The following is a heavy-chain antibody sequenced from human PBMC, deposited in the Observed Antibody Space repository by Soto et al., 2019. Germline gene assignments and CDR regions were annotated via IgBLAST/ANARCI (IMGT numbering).Heavy chain of an antibody. CDR3: ARAFQVTISTRVWFDH. D-gene: IGHD3-9*01. Sequence: SETLSLTCTVSCGSVSSGFSYWSWIRQPPGKGLEWIGYIYYTGSTNYNPALRGRVTMSVDASRNQFSLKLSSLTAADTAVYYCARAFQVTISTRVWFDHWGQGTLVTVS. J-gene: IGHJ5*02. CDR1: CGSVSSGFSY. CDR2: IYYTGST. V-gene: IGHV4-61*01.